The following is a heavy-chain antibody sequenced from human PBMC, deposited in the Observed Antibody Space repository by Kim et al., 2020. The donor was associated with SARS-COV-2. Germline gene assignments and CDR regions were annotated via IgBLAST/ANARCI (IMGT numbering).Heavy chain of an antibody. V-gene: IGHV4-39*07. D-gene: IGHD3-22*01. Sequence: LKSRVTISVDTSKNQFSLKLSSVTAADTAVYYCAVYYYDSSGYTPDAFDIWGQGTMVTVSS. J-gene: IGHJ3*02. CDR3: AVYYYDSSGYTPDAFDI.